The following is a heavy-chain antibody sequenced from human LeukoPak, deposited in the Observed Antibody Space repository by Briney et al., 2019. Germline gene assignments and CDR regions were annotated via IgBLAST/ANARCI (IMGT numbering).Heavy chain of an antibody. Sequence: SETLSLTCTVSGGSISSGSYYWNWIRQPPGKGLEWIGEINHSGSTNYNPSLKSRVTISVDTSKNQFSLKLSSVTAADTAVYYCARSVGLVGWDYFDYWGQGTLVTVSS. CDR2: INHSGST. D-gene: IGHD3/OR15-3a*01. CDR1: GGSISSGSYY. J-gene: IGHJ4*02. CDR3: ARSVGLVGWDYFDY. V-gene: IGHV4-39*07.